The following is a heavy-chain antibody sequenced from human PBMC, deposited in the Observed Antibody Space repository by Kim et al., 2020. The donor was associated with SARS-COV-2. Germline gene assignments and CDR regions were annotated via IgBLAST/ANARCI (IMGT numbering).Heavy chain of an antibody. CDR2: IKQDGSEK. J-gene: IGHJ4*02. Sequence: GGSLRLSCAASVFTFSSYWMSWVRQAPGKGLEWVANIKQDGSEKYYVDSVKGRFTISRDNAKNSLYLQMNSLRAEDTAVYYCARDYWSAGPHFDYWGQGTLVTVSS. CDR1: VFTFSSYW. V-gene: IGHV3-7*01. CDR3: ARDYWSAGPHFDY. D-gene: IGHD6-13*01.